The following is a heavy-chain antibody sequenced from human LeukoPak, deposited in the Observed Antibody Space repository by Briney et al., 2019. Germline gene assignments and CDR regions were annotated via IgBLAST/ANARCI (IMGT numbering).Heavy chain of an antibody. CDR2: ISSSSSYI. Sequence: GGSLRLSCAASGFTFSSYSVNWVRQAPGKGLEWVSSISSSSSYIYYADSVKGRFTISRDNAKNSLYLQMNSLRAEDTAVYYCARGGVARGSGKGNYYYYGMDVWGQGTTVTVSS. D-gene: IGHD3-10*01. J-gene: IGHJ6*02. CDR1: GFTFSSYS. V-gene: IGHV3-21*01. CDR3: ARGGVARGSGKGNYYYYGMDV.